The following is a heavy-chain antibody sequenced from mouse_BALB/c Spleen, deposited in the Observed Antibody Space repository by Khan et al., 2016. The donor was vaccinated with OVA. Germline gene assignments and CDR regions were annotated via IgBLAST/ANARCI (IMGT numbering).Heavy chain of an antibody. CDR3: AREEALYYFAY. V-gene: IGHV1S132*01. D-gene: IGHD1-1*01. J-gene: IGHJ2*01. CDR2: IYPGTDNT. Sequence: QVRLQQSGAELVRPGASVKLSCKTSGYIFTSYWIHWVKQRSGQGLEWIARIYPGTDNTYYNEKLRDKATLTADKSSSTAYIQLSSLKSEDSAVDFCAREEALYYFAYWGQGTTLTVSS. CDR1: GYIFTSYW.